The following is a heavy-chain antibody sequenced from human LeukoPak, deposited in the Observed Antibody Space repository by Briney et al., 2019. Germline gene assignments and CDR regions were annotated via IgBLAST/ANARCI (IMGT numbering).Heavy chain of an antibody. D-gene: IGHD6-19*01. V-gene: IGHV3-48*04. CDR2: ISSSGSTI. J-gene: IGHJ3*02. CDR1: GFTFSSYA. CDR3: ARDPGYSSGWFLDAFDI. Sequence: GGSLRLSCAASGFTFSSYAMSWVRQAPGKGLEWVSYISSSGSTIYYADSVKGRFTISRDNAKNSLYLQMNSLRAEDTAVYYCARDPGYSSGWFLDAFDIWGQGTMVTVSS.